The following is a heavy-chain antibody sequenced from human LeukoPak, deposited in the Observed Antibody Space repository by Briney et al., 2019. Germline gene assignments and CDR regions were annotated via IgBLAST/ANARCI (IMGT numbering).Heavy chain of an antibody. CDR2: TYYRSKWYN. D-gene: IGHD6-13*01. Sequence: PSQTLSLTCAISGDSVSSNIAAWNWIRQSPSRGLEWLGRTYYRSKWYNDYAVSVKSRITINPDTSKNQFSLQLNSVTPEDTAVYYCARDNGYRSSWYVQHYYYGMDVWGQGTTVTVSS. CDR3: ARDNGYRSSWYVQHYYYGMDV. CDR1: GDSVSSNIAA. V-gene: IGHV6-1*01. J-gene: IGHJ6*02.